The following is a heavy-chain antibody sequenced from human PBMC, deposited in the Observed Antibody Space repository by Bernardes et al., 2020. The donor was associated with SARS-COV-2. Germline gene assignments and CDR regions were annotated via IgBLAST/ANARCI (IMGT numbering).Heavy chain of an antibody. CDR3: ARSSSVWSGYSIHFDY. CDR1: GFSLSTSGVG. J-gene: IGHJ4*02. D-gene: IGHD3-3*01. V-gene: IGHV2-70*01. Sequence: SGPTLVKPTQTLTLTCTFSGFSLSTSGVGVGWIRQPPGKALEWLALIYWDDDKFYSTSLKTRLTISKDTSKNQVVLTMTNMDAVDTATYYCARSSSVWSGYSIHFDYWGQGTVVTVSS. CDR2: IYWDDDK.